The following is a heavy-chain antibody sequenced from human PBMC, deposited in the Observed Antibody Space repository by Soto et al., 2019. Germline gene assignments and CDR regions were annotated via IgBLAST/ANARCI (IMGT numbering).Heavy chain of an antibody. CDR3: AREGRDYDFLSGYYAFDY. D-gene: IGHD3-3*01. CDR1: GGSISSYY. V-gene: IGHV4-59*01. J-gene: IGHJ4*02. Sequence: QVQLQESGPGLVKPSETLSLTCTVSGGSISSYYWSWIRQPPGKGLEWIGYIYYSGSTNYNPSLKSRVTISVDTSKNQFSLKLSSVTAADTAVYYCAREGRDYDFLSGYYAFDYWGQGTLVTVSS. CDR2: IYYSGST.